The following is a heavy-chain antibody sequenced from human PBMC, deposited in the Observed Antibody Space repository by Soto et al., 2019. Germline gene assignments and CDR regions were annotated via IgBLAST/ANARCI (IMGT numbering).Heavy chain of an antibody. V-gene: IGHV4-59*08. J-gene: IGHJ6*01. CDR3: VRQGIGFLHGLVDV. D-gene: IGHD3-10*01. Sequence: QVQVQQSGPGLVKPSETLSLTCTVSSGPSKSHNWGWIRQPPGRGLEWIGYVYDTWSTSYNPSLKSRVTVSAATSTNRISLTLRFVTAADTAVDYCVRQGIGFLHGLVDVWGQGTTVIVSS. CDR2: VYDTWST. CDR1: SGPSKSHN.